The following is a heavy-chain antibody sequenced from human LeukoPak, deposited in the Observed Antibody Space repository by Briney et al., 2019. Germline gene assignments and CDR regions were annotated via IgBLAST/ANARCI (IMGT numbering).Heavy chain of an antibody. J-gene: IGHJ4*02. D-gene: IGHD3-3*01. Sequence: ASVKVSCKVSGYTLTELFMHWVRQAPGKGLEWMGGFDPEDGETIYAQKFQGRVTMTEDTSTDTAYMELSSLTSEDTAVYYCATGPSLLQWFDCDYWGQGTLVTVSS. CDR3: ATGPSLLQWFDCDY. V-gene: IGHV1-24*01. CDR2: FDPEDGET. CDR1: GYTLTELF.